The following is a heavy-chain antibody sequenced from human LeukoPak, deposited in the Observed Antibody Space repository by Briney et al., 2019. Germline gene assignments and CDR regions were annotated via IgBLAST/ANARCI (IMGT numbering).Heavy chain of an antibody. CDR2: IYYSGST. Sequence: PSETLSLTCSVSGASISRYYWSWIRQPPGKGLEWIAYIYYSGSTDYNPSLKSRVTISVDTSKNQFSLKLSSATAADTAVYYCARVPYTSGWYYFDYWGQGTLVTVSS. CDR1: GASISRYY. V-gene: IGHV4-59*01. D-gene: IGHD6-19*01. CDR3: ARVPYTSGWYYFDY. J-gene: IGHJ4*02.